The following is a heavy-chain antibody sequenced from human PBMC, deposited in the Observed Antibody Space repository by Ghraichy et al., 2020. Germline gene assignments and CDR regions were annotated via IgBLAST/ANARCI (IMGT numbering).Heavy chain of an antibody. D-gene: IGHD4/OR15-4a*01. Sequence: SETLSLTCDVSGATLSEHYFTWIRQPPGKTLEGIGEIDHRGGTDYNPSLQSRVSISVDTSQNQLSLKLRSVTAADTSVYYCASITRAGAFDFWGHGSLVTVSS. CDR3: ASITRAGAFDF. V-gene: IGHV4-34*08. J-gene: IGHJ5*01. CDR1: GATLSEHY. CDR2: IDHRGGT.